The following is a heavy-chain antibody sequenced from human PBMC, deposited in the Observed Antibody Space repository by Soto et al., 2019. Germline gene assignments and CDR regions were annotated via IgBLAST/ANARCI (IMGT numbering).Heavy chain of an antibody. CDR1: TFTFSNYG. Sequence: GGSLRLSCAVSTFTFSNYGMQWVRQAPGKGLEWLGVISHDGSVQYYADSVKGRFTISRDNSQNTLFLQMNGLRAEDTAVYYCAKEFTAYSSGWFFDYWGQGALVTVSS. J-gene: IGHJ4*02. D-gene: IGHD6-19*01. CDR2: ISHDGSVQ. V-gene: IGHV3-30*18. CDR3: AKEFTAYSSGWFFDY.